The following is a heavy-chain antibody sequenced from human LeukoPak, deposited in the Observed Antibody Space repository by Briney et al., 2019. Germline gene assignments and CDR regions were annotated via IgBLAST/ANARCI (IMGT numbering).Heavy chain of an antibody. CDR2: ISSSSSYI. CDR3: TRRGQDYGDLVDY. V-gene: IGHV3-21*01. Sequence: GGSLRLSCAASGFTFSSYSMNWVRQAPGKGLEWVSSISSSSSYIYYADSVKGRSTIFRDNAKNSLYLQMNSLRAEDTAVYYCTRRGQDYGDLVDYWGQGTLVTVSS. J-gene: IGHJ4*02. CDR1: GFTFSSYS. D-gene: IGHD4-17*01.